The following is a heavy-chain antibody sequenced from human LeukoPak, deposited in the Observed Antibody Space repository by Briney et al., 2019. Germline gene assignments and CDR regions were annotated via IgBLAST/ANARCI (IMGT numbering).Heavy chain of an antibody. J-gene: IGHJ4*02. V-gene: IGHV3-33*01. D-gene: IGHD3-10*02. CDR3: ARDRIERRSMIGDY. Sequence: GGSLRLSCAHSGFTFSTYVMHWVRQTPGKGLEWVAFMWHDGSIGYYEDSVKGRFTISRDSSKNSLYLQMNSLRVEDTAVYYCARDRIERRSMIGDYWGQGTLVTVSS. CDR2: MWHDGSIG. CDR1: GFTFSTYV.